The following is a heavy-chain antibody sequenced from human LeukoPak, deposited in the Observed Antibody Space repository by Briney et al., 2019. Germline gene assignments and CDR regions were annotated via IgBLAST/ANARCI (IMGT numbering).Heavy chain of an antibody. CDR3: ARDRISHSSGYQDASADAFDI. J-gene: IGHJ3*02. D-gene: IGHD3-22*01. V-gene: IGHV1-46*01. CDR2: INPSGGST. CDR1: GYTFTSYY. Sequence: ASVKVSCKASGYTFTSYYMHWVRQAPGQGLEWMGIINPSGGSTSYAQKFQGKVTMTRDTSTSTVYMELSSLRSEETAVYYCARDRISHSSGYQDASADAFDIWGQGTMVTVSS.